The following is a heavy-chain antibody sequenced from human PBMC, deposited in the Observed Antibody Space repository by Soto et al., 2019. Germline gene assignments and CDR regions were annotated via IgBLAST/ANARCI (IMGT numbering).Heavy chain of an antibody. V-gene: IGHV3-30*04. Sequence: GGSLRLSCAASGFTFSSYVMHWVRQAPGKGLEWVAVISYDGSNKYYADSVKGRFTISRDNSKNTLYLQMNSLRAEDTAVYYCAREEYSSSWYYFDYWGQGTLVTVSS. CDR2: ISYDGSNK. CDR1: GFTFSSYV. J-gene: IGHJ4*02. CDR3: AREEYSSSWYYFDY. D-gene: IGHD6-13*01.